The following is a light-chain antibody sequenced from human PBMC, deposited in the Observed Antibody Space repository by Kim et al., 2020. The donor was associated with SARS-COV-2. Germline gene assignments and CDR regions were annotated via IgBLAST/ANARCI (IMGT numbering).Light chain of an antibody. Sequence: AQGKTAMITCGGKNMSSKTVHWYQQRPGQLPVLVIYYDRDRPSGIPERFSGSNSGNTATLTISRVEAGDEADYYCQVWDSTNDHPVFGGGTQLTVL. V-gene: IGLV3-21*04. CDR2: YDR. J-gene: IGLJ2*01. CDR1: NMSSKT. CDR3: QVWDSTNDHPV.